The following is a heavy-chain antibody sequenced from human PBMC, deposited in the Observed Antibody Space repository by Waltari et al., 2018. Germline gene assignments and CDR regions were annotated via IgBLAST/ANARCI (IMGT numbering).Heavy chain of an antibody. CDR1: GFTFSSYG. J-gene: IGHJ3*02. V-gene: IGHV3-30*03. Sequence: QVQLVESGGGVVQPGRSLRLSCAASGFTFSSYGMHWVRQAPGKGLEWVAVISYDGSNKYYADSVKGRFTISRDNAKNSLYLQMNSLRAEDTAVYYCAREIGIGAFDIWGQGTMVTVSS. CDR3: AREIGIGAFDI. CDR2: ISYDGSNK. D-gene: IGHD1-26*01.